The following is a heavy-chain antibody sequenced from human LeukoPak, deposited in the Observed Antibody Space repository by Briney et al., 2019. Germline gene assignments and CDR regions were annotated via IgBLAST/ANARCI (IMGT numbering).Heavy chain of an antibody. V-gene: IGHV3-23*01. CDR1: GFTFTSYS. J-gene: IGHJ3*02. Sequence: GGSLRLSCAASGFTFTSYSMNWVRQAPGKGLEWVSTISGGGGSTYYADSVKGRFTISRDNSKNTLYLQVNSLRAEDTAVYYCAKDPATIVVVPAADDAFDIWGQGTMVTVSS. D-gene: IGHD2-2*01. CDR2: ISGGGGST. CDR3: AKDPATIVVVPAADDAFDI.